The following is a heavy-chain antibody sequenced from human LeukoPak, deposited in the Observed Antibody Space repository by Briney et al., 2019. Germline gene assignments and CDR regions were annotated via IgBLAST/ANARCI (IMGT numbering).Heavy chain of an antibody. CDR3: ARAESVMYYYYYMDV. J-gene: IGHJ6*03. CDR2: ISSSGSTI. Sequence: PGGSLRLSCAASGFTFSDYYMSWIRQAPGKGLEWVSYISSSGSTIYYADSVKGRFTISRDNAKNSLYLQMNSLRAEDTAVYYCARAESVMYYYYYMDVWGKGTTVTISS. CDR1: GFTFSDYY. D-gene: IGHD3-16*01. V-gene: IGHV3-11*01.